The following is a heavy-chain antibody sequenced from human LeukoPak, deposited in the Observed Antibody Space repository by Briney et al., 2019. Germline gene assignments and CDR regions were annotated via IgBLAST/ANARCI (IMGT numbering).Heavy chain of an antibody. V-gene: IGHV3-30*18. CDR2: ISYDGSNK. D-gene: IGHD2-15*01. Sequence: GRSLRLSCAASGFTFSSYGMPWVRQAPGKGLEWVAVISYDGSNKYYADSVKGRFTISRDNSKNTLYLQMNSLRAEDTAVYYCTKGGYCSGGSCYYFDYWGQGTLVTVSS. CDR1: GFTFSSYG. J-gene: IGHJ4*02. CDR3: TKGGYCSGGSCYYFDY.